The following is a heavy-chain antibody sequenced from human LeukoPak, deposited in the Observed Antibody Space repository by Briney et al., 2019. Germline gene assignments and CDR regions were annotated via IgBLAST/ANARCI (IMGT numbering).Heavy chain of an antibody. Sequence: PSETLSLTCTVSGGSISNGGYYWSWIRQPPGKGLEWIGYIYYSGSTYYNPSLKSRVTISVDTSKNQFSLKLSSVTAADTAVYYCARVSDGYCSSTSCRDYWGQGTLVTVSS. CDR1: GGSISNGGYY. D-gene: IGHD2-2*01. CDR2: IYYSGST. J-gene: IGHJ4*02. V-gene: IGHV4-31*03. CDR3: ARVSDGYCSSTSCRDY.